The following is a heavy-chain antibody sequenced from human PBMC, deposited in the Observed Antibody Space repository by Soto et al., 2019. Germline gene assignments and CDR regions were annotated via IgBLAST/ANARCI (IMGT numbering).Heavy chain of an antibody. Sequence: ASVKVSCKASGGTFSSYTISWVRQAPGQGLEWMGRIIPILGIANYAQKFQGRVTITADKSTSTAYMELSSLRSEDTAVYYCARGLVATSFRPTRPSIGFQHWGQGTLVTVSS. CDR3: ARGLVATSFRPTRPSIGFQH. D-gene: IGHD5-12*01. CDR1: GGTFSSYT. V-gene: IGHV1-69*02. J-gene: IGHJ1*01. CDR2: IIPILGIA.